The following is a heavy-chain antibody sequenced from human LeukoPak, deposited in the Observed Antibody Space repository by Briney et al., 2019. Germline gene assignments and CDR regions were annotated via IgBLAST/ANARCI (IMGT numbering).Heavy chain of an antibody. CDR2: IRYDGSNK. Sequence: GGSLRLSCAASGFTFSDHYMDWVRQAPGKGLEWVAFIRYDGSNKYYADSVKGRFTISRDNAKNSLYLQMNSLRAEDTAVYYCARGDRSPSCFGGQGGQGTL. CDR1: GFTFSDHY. CDR3: ARGDRSPSCFGGQ. J-gene: IGHJ4*02. D-gene: IGHD2-2*01. V-gene: IGHV3-30*02.